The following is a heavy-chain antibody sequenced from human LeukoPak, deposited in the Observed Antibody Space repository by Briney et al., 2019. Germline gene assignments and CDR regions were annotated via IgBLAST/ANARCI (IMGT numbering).Heavy chain of an antibody. CDR3: ARDYYDSTYYYYYGMDV. D-gene: IGHD3-22*01. V-gene: IGHV3-30*02. Sequence: GGSLRLSCAASGFTFSSYGMHWVRQAPGKGLEWVAFIRYDGSNKYYADSVKGRFTISRDNSKNTLYLQMNSLRAEDTAVYYCARDYYDSTYYYYYGMDVWGQGTTVTVSS. CDR1: GFTFSSYG. CDR2: IRYDGSNK. J-gene: IGHJ6*02.